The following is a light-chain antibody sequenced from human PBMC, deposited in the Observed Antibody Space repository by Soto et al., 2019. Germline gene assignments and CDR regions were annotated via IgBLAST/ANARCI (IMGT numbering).Light chain of an antibody. V-gene: IGKV1-5*01. J-gene: IGKJ2*01. Sequence: IQMTQSPSTLSASVGDRVTITCQASQTISTLLAWYQHRPGKAPNLLIYDASSLGSGVPSRFSASGSGTEFTLTISSLQPDDSATYYCQQYSSLVTFGQGTKLEI. CDR2: DAS. CDR1: QTISTL. CDR3: QQYSSLVT.